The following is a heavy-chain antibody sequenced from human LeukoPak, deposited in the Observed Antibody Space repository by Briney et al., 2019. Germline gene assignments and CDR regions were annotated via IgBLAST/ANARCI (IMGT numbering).Heavy chain of an antibody. J-gene: IGHJ4*02. Sequence: GACLRLACAAAESSFSSNAMTWVRQPPGKGREWVSSICGGVSCAYYADSVEGRFPISRDDTKNTWYLQMNSLRADDMAVYYCARLEGASADWGGGTLITISS. CDR2: ICGGVSCA. CDR1: ESSFSSNA. D-gene: IGHD1-26*01. CDR3: ARLEGASAD. V-gene: IGHV3-23*01.